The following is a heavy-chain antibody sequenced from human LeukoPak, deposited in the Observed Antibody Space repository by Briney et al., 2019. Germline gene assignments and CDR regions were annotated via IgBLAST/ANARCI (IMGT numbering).Heavy chain of an antibody. J-gene: IGHJ4*02. CDR1: GFTVSSNY. CDR3: ARGGSLNYYDSSGYCH. D-gene: IGHD3-22*01. Sequence: GGSLRLSCAASGFTVSSNYMSWVRQAPGKGLEWVSVIYSGGSTYYADSVKGRFTISRHNSKNTLYLQMNSLRAEDTAVYYCARGGSLNYYDSSGYCHWGQGTLVTVSS. V-gene: IGHV3-53*04. CDR2: IYSGGST.